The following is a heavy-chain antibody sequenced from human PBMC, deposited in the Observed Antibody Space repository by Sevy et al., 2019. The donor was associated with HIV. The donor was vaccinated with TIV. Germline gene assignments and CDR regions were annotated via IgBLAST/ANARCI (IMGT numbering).Heavy chain of an antibody. Sequence: GGCLRLSCAASGFTFTNAWMSWVRQAPGKGLEWVGRIKSKTEAATRDFAAPVKGRFAISRDDSKNTLYLQMDSLKTEDTGVYYCTAGLGASDFDYWVQGILVTVSS. CDR3: TAGLGASDFDY. D-gene: IGHD7-27*01. CDR2: IKSKTEAATR. CDR1: GFTFTNAW. V-gene: IGHV3-15*01. J-gene: IGHJ4*02.